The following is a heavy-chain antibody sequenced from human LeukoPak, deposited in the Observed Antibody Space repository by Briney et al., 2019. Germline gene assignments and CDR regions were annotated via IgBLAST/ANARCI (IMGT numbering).Heavy chain of an antibody. J-gene: IGHJ4*02. CDR2: INPNSGGT. V-gene: IGHV1-2*02. CDR1: GYTFTGYY. CDR3: ARISSRLDSSGYLLRY. D-gene: IGHD3-22*01. Sequence: ASVKVSCKASGYTFTGYYMHWVRQAPGQGLEWMGWINPNSGGTNYAQKFQGRVTMTRDTSISTAYMELSRLRSDDTAVYYCARISSRLDSSGYLLRYWGQGTLVTVSS.